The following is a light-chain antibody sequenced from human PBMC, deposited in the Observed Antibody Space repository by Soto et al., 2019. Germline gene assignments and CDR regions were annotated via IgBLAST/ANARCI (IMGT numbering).Light chain of an antibody. CDR2: GAS. Sequence: DIVLTQSPGTLSLSPGETATLSCMASQSVSSSYLAWYQQKPGQAPSLLIYGASSRATGIPDRFSGSGSGTDFTLTISRLEPEDFAVYYCQQYGSSPVTFGQGTKV. CDR1: QSVSSSY. J-gene: IGKJ1*01. V-gene: IGKV3-20*01. CDR3: QQYGSSPVT.